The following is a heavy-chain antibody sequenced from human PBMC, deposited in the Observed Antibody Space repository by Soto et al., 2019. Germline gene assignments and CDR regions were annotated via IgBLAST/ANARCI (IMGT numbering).Heavy chain of an antibody. CDR1: GFTFSSYA. J-gene: IGHJ4*02. D-gene: IGHD3-10*01. Sequence: PGGSLRLSCSASGFTFSSYAMHWVRQAPGKGLEYVSAISSNGGSTYYAESVKGRFTISRDNSKNTLYLQMSSLRAEDTALFYCVKGDYYGAPSPQTFDYRGQGTLVTVSS. CDR3: VKGDYYGAPSPQTFDY. V-gene: IGHV3-64D*08. CDR2: ISSNGGST.